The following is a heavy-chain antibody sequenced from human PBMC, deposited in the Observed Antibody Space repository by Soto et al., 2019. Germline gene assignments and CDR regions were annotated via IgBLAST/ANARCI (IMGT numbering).Heavy chain of an antibody. CDR1: GFLFISYG. Sequence: LRLSCTASGFLFISYGLHWVRQAPGKGLEWVGIVSYDGSDSYYADSVKGRFTISRDNSNKTMSLQMNSLRTEDTALYYCATFGIYDFWSGYLHRDAFDVWGQGTMVTVSS. CDR2: VSYDGSDS. D-gene: IGHD3-3*01. V-gene: IGHV3-30*03. J-gene: IGHJ3*01. CDR3: ATFGIYDFWSGYLHRDAFDV.